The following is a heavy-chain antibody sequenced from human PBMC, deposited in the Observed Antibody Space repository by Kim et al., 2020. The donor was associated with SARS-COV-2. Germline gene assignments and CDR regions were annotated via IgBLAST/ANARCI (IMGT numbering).Heavy chain of an antibody. J-gene: IGHJ3*02. Sequence: GGSLRLSCATSGFSLSAYDMNWVRQAPEKGLEWLSFITKNSKTIFYADSVKGRFTISRDNAKNSLYLQMKRLRDEDTAVYYCVRDRMGGAFDIWGQGTMV. CDR1: GFSLSAYD. CDR2: ITKNSKTI. V-gene: IGHV3-48*02. CDR3: VRDRMGGAFDI. D-gene: IGHD3-16*01.